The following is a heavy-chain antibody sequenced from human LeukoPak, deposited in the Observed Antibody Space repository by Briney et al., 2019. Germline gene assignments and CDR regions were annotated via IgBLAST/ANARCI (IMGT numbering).Heavy chain of an antibody. CDR3: ARQFEF. V-gene: IGHV4-59*08. CDR1: GGSLSSYY. CDR2: IYSSGSI. Sequence: SETLSLTCTVFGGSLSSYYWVWVRQPPGKGLEWIGLIYSSGSIKYNPSLKSRLTISLDTSNNQISLKLTSVTAADTAIYYCARQFEFWGQGTLVPVSS. J-gene: IGHJ4*02.